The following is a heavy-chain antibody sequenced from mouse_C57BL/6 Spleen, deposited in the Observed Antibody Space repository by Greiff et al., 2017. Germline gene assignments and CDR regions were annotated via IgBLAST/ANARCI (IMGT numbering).Heavy chain of an antibody. J-gene: IGHJ3*01. CDR2: IDPEDGET. V-gene: IGHV14-2*01. Sequence: VQLQQSGAELVKPGASVKLSCTASGFNIKDYYMHWVKQRTEKGLEWIGRIDPEDGETKYAPKFQGKAPIPANTASNTAYLQLSSLTSEDTAVYYCARMGYSSWFAYWGQGTLGTVSA. D-gene: IGHD2-3*01. CDR3: ARMGYSSWFAY. CDR1: GFNIKDYY.